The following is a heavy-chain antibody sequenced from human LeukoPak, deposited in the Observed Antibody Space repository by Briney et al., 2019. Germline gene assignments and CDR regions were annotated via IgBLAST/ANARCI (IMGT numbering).Heavy chain of an antibody. CDR3: ARTDYDILTGYYGTYYYGMDV. V-gene: IGHV1-18*04. CDR2: ISAYNGNT. D-gene: IGHD3-9*01. CDR1: GYTFTGYY. Sequence: ASVKVSCKASGYTFTGYYMHWVRQAPGQGLEWMGWISAYNGNTNYAQKLQGRVTMTTDTSTSTAYMELRSLRSDDTAVYYCARTDYDILTGYYGTYYYGMDVWGQGTTVTVSS. J-gene: IGHJ6*02.